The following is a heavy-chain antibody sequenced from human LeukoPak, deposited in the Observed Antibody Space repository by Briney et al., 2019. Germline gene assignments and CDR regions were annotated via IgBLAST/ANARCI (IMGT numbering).Heavy chain of an antibody. D-gene: IGHD2-21*01. CDR2: IYTGDSDT. CDR3: ARQVCMWCSFDY. V-gene: IGHV5-51*01. CDR1: GYIFTSYW. Sequence: GESLKISCKGSGYIFTSYWIGWVRQMPGKGLEWMGIIYTGDSDTRYSPSFQGQVTISADKSISAAYLQWSSLKASDTAMYYCARQVCMWCSFDYWGQGTLVTVSS. J-gene: IGHJ4*02.